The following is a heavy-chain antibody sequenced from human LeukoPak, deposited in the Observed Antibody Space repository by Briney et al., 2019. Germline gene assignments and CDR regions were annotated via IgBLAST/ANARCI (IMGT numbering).Heavy chain of an antibody. V-gene: IGHV1-3*03. J-gene: IGHJ5*02. CDR1: GYTFTSYA. CDR3: ARDPLGLQDDYGDLWFDP. Sequence: GASVKVSCKASGYTFTSYAMHWVRQAPGQRLEWMGWINAGNGNTKYSQEFQGRVTITRDTSASTAYMELSSLRSEDMAVYYCARDPLGLQDDYGDLWFDPWGQGTLVTVSS. CDR2: INAGNGNT. D-gene: IGHD4-17*01.